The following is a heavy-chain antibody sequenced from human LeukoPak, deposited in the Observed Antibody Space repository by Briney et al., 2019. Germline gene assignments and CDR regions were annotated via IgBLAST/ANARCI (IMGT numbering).Heavy chain of an antibody. J-gene: IGHJ5*02. CDR3: ARALGGAAAGSWFDP. CDR1: GDSVSSTSTT. D-gene: IGHD6-13*01. CDR2: TYYRSKWYN. Sequence: SQTLSLTCAISGDSVSSTSTTWNWIRQSPSRGLEWLGKTYYRSKWYNDYAISVKSRITINPDTSKSQFSLQLNSVTPEDTAVYYCARALGGAAAGSWFDPWGQGTPVTVSS. V-gene: IGHV6-1*01.